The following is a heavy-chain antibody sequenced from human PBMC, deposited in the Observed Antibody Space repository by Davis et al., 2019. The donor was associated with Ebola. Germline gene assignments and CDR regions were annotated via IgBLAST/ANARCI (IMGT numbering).Heavy chain of an antibody. V-gene: IGHV1-2*02. CDR3: ARDGSTSNQKSGELDY. CDR1: GYTFTGYY. CDR2: MNPNSGGT. J-gene: IGHJ4*02. D-gene: IGHD7-27*01. Sequence: AASVKVSCKASGYTFTGYYMHWVRQAPGQGLEWMGWMNPNSGGTNYVQKFQGRVTMTRDTSISTAYMELSRLRSDDTAVYYCARDGSTSNQKSGELDYWGQGPLVTVSS.